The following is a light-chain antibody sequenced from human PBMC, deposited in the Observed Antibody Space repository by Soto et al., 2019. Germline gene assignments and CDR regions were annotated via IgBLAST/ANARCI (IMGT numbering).Light chain of an antibody. J-gene: IGKJ4*01. CDR2: DAT. CDR3: QSYNDWPLT. CDR1: QDIINF. Sequence: DIQMTQSPSSLSASVGDRVTITCQASQDIINFLNCYQQKAKKAPKLVIHDATNLEAGVPSRFSGSGSGTEFTLTISSLQSEDFAVYFCQSYNDWPLTFGGGTKVDIK. V-gene: IGKV1-33*01.